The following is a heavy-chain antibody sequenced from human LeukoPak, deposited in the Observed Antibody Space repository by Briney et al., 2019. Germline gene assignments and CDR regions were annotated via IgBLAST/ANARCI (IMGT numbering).Heavy chain of an antibody. CDR2: IYYSGST. J-gene: IGHJ4*02. Sequence: PSETLSLTCTASGGSISSYYWSWIRQPPGKGLEWIGYIYYSGSTNYNPSLKSRVTISVDTSKNQFSLKLSSVTAADTAVYYCARGSEAAVFDYWGQGTLVTVSS. V-gene: IGHV4-59*01. CDR1: GGSISSYY. CDR3: ARGSEAAVFDY. D-gene: IGHD6-13*01.